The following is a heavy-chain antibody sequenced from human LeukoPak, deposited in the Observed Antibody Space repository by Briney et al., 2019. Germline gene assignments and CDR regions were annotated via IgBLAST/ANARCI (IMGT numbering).Heavy chain of an antibody. CDR2: IRGGSDFI. D-gene: IGHD2-2*01. CDR1: GFTFRDYS. CDR3: ARDHAGIVLPAAVGAH. J-gene: IGHJ4*02. V-gene: IGHV3-21*01. Sequence: PGGSLRLSCAASGFTFRDYSMTWVRQAPGKGLEWVSSIRGGSDFIYHADSVKGRFTVSRDNAKNSLYLQMNSLRAKDTAVYYCARDHAGIVLPAAVGAHWGQGTLVTVSS.